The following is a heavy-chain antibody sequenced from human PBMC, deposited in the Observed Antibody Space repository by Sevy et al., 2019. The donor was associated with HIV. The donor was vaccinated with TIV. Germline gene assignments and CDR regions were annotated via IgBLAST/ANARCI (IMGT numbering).Heavy chain of an antibody. D-gene: IGHD3-3*02. Sequence: GGSLRLSCTASGFDFPNAWMNWIRQVPGKGLEWVGHIKSITDGGAADYAAPVKGRFTISRHDSKNTLYLQMNSLKADDTAVYYCSTVYLISHWGRGTLVTVSS. CDR3: STVYLISH. V-gene: IGHV3-15*07. CDR1: GFDFPNAW. CDR2: IKSITDGGAA. J-gene: IGHJ4*02.